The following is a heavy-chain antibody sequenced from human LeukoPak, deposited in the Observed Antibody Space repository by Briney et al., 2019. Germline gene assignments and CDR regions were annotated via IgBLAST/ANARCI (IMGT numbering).Heavy chain of an antibody. J-gene: IGHJ4*02. CDR3: ARGPSGYHNT. Sequence: GGSLRLSCAASGFTFSSSAMSWVRQAPGKGLEWLSTISGGGGSTYYADSVKGRFTISRDNSKNTLYLHMKSLRAEDTAVYYCARGPSGYHNTGGQGTLVTVSS. CDR1: GFTFSSSA. CDR2: ISGGGGST. D-gene: IGHD5-12*01. V-gene: IGHV3-23*01.